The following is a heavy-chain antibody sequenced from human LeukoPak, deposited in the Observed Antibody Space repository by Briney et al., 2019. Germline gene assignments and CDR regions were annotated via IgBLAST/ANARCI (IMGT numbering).Heavy chain of an antibody. CDR3: ARREAYYGSGSYLDY. D-gene: IGHD3-10*01. CDR1: GGSISSSSYY. CDR2: IYYSGST. V-gene: IGHV4-39*01. J-gene: IGHJ4*02. Sequence: PSETLSLTCTVSGGSISSSSYYWGWIRQPPGKGLEWIGSIYYSGSTYYNPSLKSRVTISVDTSKNQFSLKLSSVTAADTAVYYCARREAYYGSGSYLDYWGQGTLVTVSS.